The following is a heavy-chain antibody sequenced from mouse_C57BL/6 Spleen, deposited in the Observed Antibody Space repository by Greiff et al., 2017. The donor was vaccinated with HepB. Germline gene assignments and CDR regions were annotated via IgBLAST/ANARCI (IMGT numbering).Heavy chain of an antibody. J-gene: IGHJ3*01. Sequence: VQLKESGPELVKPGASVKMSCKASGYTFTDYNMHWVKQSHGKSLEWIGYINPNNGGTSYNQKFKGKATLTVNKSSSTAYMELRSLTSEDSAVYYCARSGNDGYYAYWGQGTLVTVSA. V-gene: IGHV1-22*01. CDR1: GYTFTDYN. CDR3: ARSGNDGYYAY. CDR2: INPNNGGT. D-gene: IGHD2-3*01.